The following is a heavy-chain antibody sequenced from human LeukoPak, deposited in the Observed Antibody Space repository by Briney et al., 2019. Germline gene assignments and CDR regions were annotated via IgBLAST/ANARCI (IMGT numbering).Heavy chain of an antibody. CDR3: AKDRRNYGFTLFDY. J-gene: IGHJ4*02. CDR1: GFTFDDYA. D-gene: IGHD3/OR15-3a*01. V-gene: IGHV3-43D*03. Sequence: GGSLRLSCAASGFTFDDYAMHWVRQAPGKGLEWVSLISWDGGSTYYADSVKGRFTISRDNSKNSLYLQMNSLRAEDTALYYCAKDRRNYGFTLFDYWGQGTLVTVSS. CDR2: ISWDGGST.